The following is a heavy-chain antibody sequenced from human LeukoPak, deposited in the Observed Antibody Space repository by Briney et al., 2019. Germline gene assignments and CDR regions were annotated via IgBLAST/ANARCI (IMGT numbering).Heavy chain of an antibody. CDR1: GFTVRRNS. D-gene: IGHD3-16*01. CDR3: ASSPWGIQAFDI. CDR2: IYSGGST. V-gene: IGHV3-66*01. J-gene: IGHJ3*02. Sequence: GGPLRLSCAASGFTVRRNSLRGLGQPPGKGRGGVSVIYSGGSTYYANSVKSRFTISRDNSKNTLYLQMNSLRAEDTAVYYCASSPWGIQAFDIWGQGTMVTVSS.